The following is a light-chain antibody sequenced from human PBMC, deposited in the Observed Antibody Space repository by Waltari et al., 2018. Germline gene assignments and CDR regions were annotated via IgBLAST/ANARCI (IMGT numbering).Light chain of an antibody. CDR2: WAS. CDR1: QTVFYSPNNKDH. CDR3: QQYYSTPQT. Sequence: DIVMTQSPDSLAVSLGERATINCKSSQTVFYSPNNKDHLAWYQHQPGQPPRLLVYWASTRDSGVPDRFSGSGSGTDFTLTISSLQAEDVAVYYCQQYYSTPQTFGQGTKVEIK. J-gene: IGKJ1*01. V-gene: IGKV4-1*01.